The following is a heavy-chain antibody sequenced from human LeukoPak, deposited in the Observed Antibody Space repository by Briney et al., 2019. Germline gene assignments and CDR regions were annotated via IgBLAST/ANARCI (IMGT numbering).Heavy chain of an antibody. D-gene: IGHD4-23*01. J-gene: IGHJ4*02. CDR1: GFSFLSYG. V-gene: IGHV3-30*18. CDR2: ISYDGNKQ. CDR3: AKSRGLLQWYFDY. Sequence: GGSLRLSCGASGFSFLSYGMHWVRQAPGKGLEWVAFISYDGNKQHYGDSVKGRFTISRENSESTLYLQMNSLRAEDTALYYCAKSRGLLQWYFDYWGQGTLVAVSS.